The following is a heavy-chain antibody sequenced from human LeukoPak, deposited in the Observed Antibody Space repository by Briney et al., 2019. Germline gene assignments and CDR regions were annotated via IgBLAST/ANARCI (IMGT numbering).Heavy chain of an antibody. CDR3: ARDMVGYSYGPQTYYYGMDV. CDR1: GGSISSYY. V-gene: IGHV4-59*01. J-gene: IGHJ6*02. Sequence: PSETLSLTCTVSGGSISSYYWSWIRQPPGKGLEWIGYIYYSGSTNYNPSLKSRVTISVDTSKNQFSLKLSSVTAADTAVYYCARDMVGYSYGPQTYYYGMDVWGQGTTVTVSS. CDR2: IYYSGST. D-gene: IGHD5-18*01.